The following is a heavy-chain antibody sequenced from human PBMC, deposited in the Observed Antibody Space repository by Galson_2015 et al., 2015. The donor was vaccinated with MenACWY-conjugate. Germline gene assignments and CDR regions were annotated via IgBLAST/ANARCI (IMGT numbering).Heavy chain of an antibody. D-gene: IGHD3-22*01. J-gene: IGHJ2*01. CDR2: ISSSSSTI. V-gene: IGHV3-48*01. CDR3: AREKDSSGYVADWDFDL. CDR1: GFTFSSYS. Sequence: SLRLSCAASGFTFSSYSMNWVRQAPGKGLEWVSYISSSSSTIYYADSVKGRFTISRDNAKNSLYLQMNSLRAEDTAVYYCAREKDSSGYVADWDFDLWGRGTLVTVSS.